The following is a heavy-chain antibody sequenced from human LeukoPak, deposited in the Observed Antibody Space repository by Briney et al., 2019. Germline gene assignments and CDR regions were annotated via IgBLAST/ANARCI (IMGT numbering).Heavy chain of an antibody. V-gene: IGHV3-30*01. J-gene: IGHJ4*02. CDR2: ISYDGSNK. Sequence: GRSLRLSCAASGFTFSSYAMHWVRQAPGKGLEWVAVISYDGSNKYYADSVKGRFTISRDNSKNTLYLQMNSLRAEDTAVYYCARDLRGGYYDSSGYSDWGQGTLVTVSS. CDR3: ARDLRGGYYDSSGYSD. D-gene: IGHD3-22*01. CDR1: GFTFSSYA.